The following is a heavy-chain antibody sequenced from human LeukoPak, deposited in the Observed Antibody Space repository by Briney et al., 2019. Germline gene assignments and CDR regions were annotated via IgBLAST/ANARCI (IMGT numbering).Heavy chain of an antibody. V-gene: IGHV2-70*17. CDR3: ARIRAHTYESDSSGLDY. CDR2: IDWDDDK. D-gene: IGHD3-22*01. Sequence: ESGPALVKPTQTLTLTCTLSGFSLSTTGMCVSWIRQPPGKALEWLARIDWDDDKFYNTSLKTRLTISKDTSKNQVVLTMTNMDPVDTATYYCARIRAHTYESDSSGLDYWGQGILVTVSS. CDR1: GFSLSTTGMC. J-gene: IGHJ4*02.